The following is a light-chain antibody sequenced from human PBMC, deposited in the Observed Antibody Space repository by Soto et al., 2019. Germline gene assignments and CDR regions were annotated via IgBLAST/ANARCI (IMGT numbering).Light chain of an antibody. J-gene: IGKJ4*01. CDR2: DAS. CDR1: QSVSSY. CDR3: QQRSNWLT. V-gene: IGKV3-11*01. Sequence: EMVFTQSPATLSLSPGERATLSCRASQSVSSYLAWYQQKPGQAPRLLIYDASNRATGIPARFSGSGSGTDFTLTISXLEPEDFAVYYCQQRSNWLTFGGGTKVDIK.